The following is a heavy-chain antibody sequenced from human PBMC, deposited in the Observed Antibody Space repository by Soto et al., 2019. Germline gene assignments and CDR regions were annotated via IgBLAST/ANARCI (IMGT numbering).Heavy chain of an antibody. V-gene: IGHV4-31*03. CDR2: IYYSWST. D-gene: IGHD3-10*01. CDR1: CVSISRVVYY. CDR3: ARDGAYYFSWSYSTYYGIYG. Sequence: TLSDTCTFSCVSISRVVYYWSLIRQHPGQGLEWIGYIYYSWSTYYNPSLNSRVTISVYPSKNQFSLKLSSVTAADKAVYYCARDGAYYFSWSYSTYYGIYGCGQGNTV. J-gene: IGHJ6*02.